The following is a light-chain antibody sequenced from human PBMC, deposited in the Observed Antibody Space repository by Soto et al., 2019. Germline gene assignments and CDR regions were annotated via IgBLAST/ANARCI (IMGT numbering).Light chain of an antibody. CDR3: QQYGSSRWT. Sequence: EIVLTQSPDTLSLSPGERATLSCRTSETVSDSQLAWYQQKPGQAPRLLIYSVSTRATGIADRFSGSGSGTDFTLTISRLEPADFALYHCQQYGSSRWTFGQGTKVDIK. J-gene: IGKJ1*01. V-gene: IGKV3-20*01. CDR2: SVS. CDR1: ETVSDSQ.